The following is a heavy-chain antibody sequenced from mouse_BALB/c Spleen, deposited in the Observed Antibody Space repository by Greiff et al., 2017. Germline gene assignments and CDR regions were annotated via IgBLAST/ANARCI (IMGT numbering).Heavy chain of an antibody. CDR2: IYPGDGDT. V-gene: IGHV1-82*01. CDR1: GYAFSSSW. Sequence: VKLLESGPELVKPGASVKISCKASGYAFSSSWMNWVKQRPGQGLEWIGRIYPGDGDTNYNGKFKGKATLTADKSSSTAYMQLSSLTSVDSAVYFCAREAYYGNYEDAMDYWGQGTSVTVSS. CDR3: AREAYYGNYEDAMDY. D-gene: IGHD2-10*01. J-gene: IGHJ4*01.